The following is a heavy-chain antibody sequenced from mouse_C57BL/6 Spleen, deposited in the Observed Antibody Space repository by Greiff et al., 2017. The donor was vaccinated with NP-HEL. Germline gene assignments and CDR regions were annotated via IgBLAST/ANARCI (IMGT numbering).Heavy chain of an antibody. V-gene: IGHV10-1*01. J-gene: IGHJ4*01. CDR1: GFSFNTYA. CDR2: IRSKSNNYAT. Sequence: EVKLVESGGGLVQPKGSLKLSCAASGFSFNTYAMNWVRQAPGKGLEWVARIRSKSNNYATYYADSVKDRFTISRDDSESMLYLQMNNLKTEDTAMYYCVRHELEDAMDYWGQGTSVTVSS. CDR3: VRHELEDAMDY.